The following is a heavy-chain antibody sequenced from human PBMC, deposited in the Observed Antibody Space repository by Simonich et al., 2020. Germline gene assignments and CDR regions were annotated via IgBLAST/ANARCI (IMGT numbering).Heavy chain of an antibody. Sequence: QVQLVQSGAEVKKPGASVKVSCKASGYTFTGYYMHWVRQAPGQGLEGMGWINPNRGGPNHEQKFRGRVTMTRDTSISTAYMELSRLRSDDTAVYYCARDLRGSYYYYYYMDVWGKGTTVTVSS. V-gene: IGHV1-2*02. J-gene: IGHJ6*03. CDR1: GYTFTGYY. CDR2: INPNRGGP. CDR3: ARDLRGSYYYYYYMDV. D-gene: IGHD1-26*01.